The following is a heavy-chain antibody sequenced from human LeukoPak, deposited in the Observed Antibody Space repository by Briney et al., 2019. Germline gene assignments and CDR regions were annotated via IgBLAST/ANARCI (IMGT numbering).Heavy chain of an antibody. D-gene: IGHD6-6*01. Sequence: GGSLRLSCAASGFTFSGSALHWVRQASGKGLEWVGRIRSTANGYATAYAASVKGRFTISRDDSKNTAYLQMDSLKTEDTAVYYCARDYSSSSLSNWGQGTLVTVSS. J-gene: IGHJ4*02. CDR1: GFTFSGSA. CDR2: IRSTANGYAT. V-gene: IGHV3-73*01. CDR3: ARDYSSSSLSN.